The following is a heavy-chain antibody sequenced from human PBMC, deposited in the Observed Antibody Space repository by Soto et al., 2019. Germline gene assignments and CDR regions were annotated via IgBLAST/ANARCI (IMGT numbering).Heavy chain of an antibody. CDR3: ARDSYGYYYDSSLFYGMDV. D-gene: IGHD3-22*01. J-gene: IGHJ6*02. CDR1: GFTFSSYS. Sequence: GGSLRLSCAASGFTFSSYSMNWVRQAPGKGLEWVSSISGSGSDKYNADSVKGRLTISRDNVKNSLYLQMNSLRAEDTAVYYCARDSYGYYYDSSLFYGMDVWGPGTTVTVSS. V-gene: IGHV3-21*01. CDR2: ISGSGSDK.